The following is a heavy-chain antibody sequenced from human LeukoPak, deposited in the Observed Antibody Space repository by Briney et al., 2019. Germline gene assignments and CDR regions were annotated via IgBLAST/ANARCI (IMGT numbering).Heavy chain of an antibody. Sequence: GGSLRLSCEASGFTFRSDAMTWVRQAPGKGLEWVSAISGSGGSTYYADSVKGRFTISRDNSKNTLYLQMNSLRAEDTAVYYCAKAPGVPAAIFYFDYWGQGTLVTVSS. V-gene: IGHV3-23*01. J-gene: IGHJ4*02. CDR1: GFTFRSDA. D-gene: IGHD2-2*01. CDR2: ISGSGGST. CDR3: AKAPGVPAAIFYFDY.